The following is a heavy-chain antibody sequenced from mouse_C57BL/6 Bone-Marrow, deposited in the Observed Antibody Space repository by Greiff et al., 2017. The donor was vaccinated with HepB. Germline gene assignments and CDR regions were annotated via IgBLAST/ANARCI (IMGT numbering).Heavy chain of an antibody. Sequence: VQLKQPGAELVRPGTSVKLSCKASGYTFTSYWMHWVKQRPGQGLEWIGVIDPSDSYTNYNQKFKGKATLTVDTSSSTAYMQLSSLTSEDSAVYYCARSAPYYGSSSGYFDVWGTVTTVTVSS. CDR2: IDPSDSYT. V-gene: IGHV1-59*01. CDR3: ARSAPYYGSSSGYFDV. D-gene: IGHD1-1*01. J-gene: IGHJ1*03. CDR1: GYTFTSYW.